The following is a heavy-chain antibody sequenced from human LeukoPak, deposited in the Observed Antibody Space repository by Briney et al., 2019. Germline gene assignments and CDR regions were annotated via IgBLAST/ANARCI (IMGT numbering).Heavy chain of an antibody. J-gene: IGHJ4*02. CDR1: GGSISSYY. D-gene: IGHD6-13*01. CDR2: IYYSGST. V-gene: IGHV4-59*01. CDR3: ARRGSSWYNYFDY. Sequence: SETLSLTCTVSGGSISSYYWSWLRQPPGKGLEWIGYIYYSGSTNYNPSLTSRVTISVDTSKNQFSLKLSSVTAADPAVYYCARRGSSWYNYFDYWGQGTLVTVSS.